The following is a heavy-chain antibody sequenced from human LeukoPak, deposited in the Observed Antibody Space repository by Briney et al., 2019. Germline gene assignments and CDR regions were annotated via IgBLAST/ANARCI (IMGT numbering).Heavy chain of an antibody. V-gene: IGHV3-23*01. D-gene: IGHD4-17*01. CDR3: VKNLESYGASSTDY. CDR1: GFTFRSNA. Sequence: PGGSLRVSCAASGFTFRSNAMSLVRQAPGKGPEWVSAISGSGGSIHYADSVKGRFTISRDNSKNTLQPQMKSLRAEDTAVYYCVKNLESYGASSTDYWGQGTLVTVSS. J-gene: IGHJ4*02. CDR2: ISGSGGSI.